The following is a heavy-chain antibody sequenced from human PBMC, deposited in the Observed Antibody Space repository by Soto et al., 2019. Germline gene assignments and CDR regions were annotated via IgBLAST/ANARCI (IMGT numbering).Heavy chain of an antibody. J-gene: IGHJ4*02. V-gene: IGHV3-7*01. CDR3: ARAAYYYDSSGYYYYFDY. CDR1: GFTFSSYW. CDR2: IKQDGSEK. Sequence: GGSLRLSCAASGFTFSSYWMSWVRQAPGKGLEWVANIKQDGSEKYYVDSVKGRFTISRDNAKNSLYLQMNSLRAEDTAVYYCARAAYYYDSSGYYYYFDYWGQGTLVTVSS. D-gene: IGHD3-22*01.